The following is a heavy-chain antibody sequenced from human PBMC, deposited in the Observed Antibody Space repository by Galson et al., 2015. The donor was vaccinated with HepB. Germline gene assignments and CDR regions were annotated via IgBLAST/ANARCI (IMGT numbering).Heavy chain of an antibody. V-gene: IGHV2-5*02. Sequence: LVKPTQTLTLTCTFSGFSLSTSGVGVGWIRQPPGKALEWLTLIYWDDDKRYSPSLKSRLTITKDTSKNQVVLAMTNMDPVDTATYYCAHSSVYCSSTSCPRGAFDIWGQGTMVTVSS. J-gene: IGHJ3*02. CDR3: AHSSVYCSSTSCPRGAFDI. D-gene: IGHD2-2*01. CDR2: IYWDDDK. CDR1: GFSLSTSGVG.